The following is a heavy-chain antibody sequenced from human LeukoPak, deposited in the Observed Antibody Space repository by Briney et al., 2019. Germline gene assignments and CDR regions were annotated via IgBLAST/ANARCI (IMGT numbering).Heavy chain of an antibody. V-gene: IGHV4-38-2*02. D-gene: IGHD3-10*01. CDR3: AKCRRMVDAFDI. CDR1: GYSISSGYY. CDR2: IYHSGST. Sequence: SETLSLTCTVSGYSISSGYYWGWIRQPPGKGLEWIGSIYHSGSTYYNPSLKSRVTISVDTSENQFSLKLSSVTAADTAVYYCAKCRRMVDAFDIWGQGTMVTVSS. J-gene: IGHJ3*02.